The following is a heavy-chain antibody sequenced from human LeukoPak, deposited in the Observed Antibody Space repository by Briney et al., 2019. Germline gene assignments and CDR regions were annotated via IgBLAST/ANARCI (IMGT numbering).Heavy chain of an antibody. CDR1: GGSISRNY. CDR2: THDTGST. D-gene: IGHD4-17*01. CDR3: AKGGDPYIGYQYGLDV. Sequence: SETLSLTCTVSGGSISRNYWSWIRQPPRKGLEWIGYTHDTGSTNNTPSPKSRIPISADTSKNQISLKLSTVTAADTAVYFCAKGGDPYIGYQYGLDVWGQGTTVTVSS. J-gene: IGHJ6*02. V-gene: IGHV4-59*12.